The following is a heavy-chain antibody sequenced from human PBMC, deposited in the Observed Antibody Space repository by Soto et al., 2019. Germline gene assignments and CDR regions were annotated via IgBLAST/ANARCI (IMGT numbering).Heavy chain of an antibody. CDR1: GFTFSSYA. J-gene: IGHJ4*02. V-gene: IGHV3-64D*08. CDR2: ISSNGGST. CDR3: VKDQVAAPGYFDY. Sequence: GGSLRLSCSASGFTFSSYAMHWVRQAPGKGLEYVSAISSNGGSTYYADSVKGRFTISRDNSKNTLYLQMSSLRAEDTAVYYCVKDQVAAPGYFDYWGQGTLVTVSS. D-gene: IGHD6-19*01.